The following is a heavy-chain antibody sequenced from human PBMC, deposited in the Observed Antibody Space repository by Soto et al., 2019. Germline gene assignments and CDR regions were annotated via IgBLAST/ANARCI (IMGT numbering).Heavy chain of an antibody. CDR3: GKERRGSGLFVGDY. CDR2: ISGSGNEA. CDR1: GFPFSHYA. D-gene: IGHD6-19*01. V-gene: IGHV3-23*01. Sequence: VPWLESGGGVVQPGGSLRLSCAAYGFPFSHYAMSCVRQAPGKGLEWVSAISGSGNEASYADSVRGRFTISRDHSRDTLYLQMNSLRADATAVYYCGKERRGSGLFVGDYCGPGELVTVSS. J-gene: IGHJ4*02.